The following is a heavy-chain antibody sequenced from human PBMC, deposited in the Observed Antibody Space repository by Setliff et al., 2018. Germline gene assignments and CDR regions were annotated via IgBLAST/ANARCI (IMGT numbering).Heavy chain of an antibody. Sequence: GASVKVSCKASGYTLTKYYMHWVRQAPGQGLEWMGIINPTGGLTRYAQKFQGRVTMTRDTSTSTVYLEVSSLRSEDTAVYYCAKVHPTPYSIYALDIWGQGTMVTVSS. V-gene: IGHV1-46*01. CDR2: INPTGGLT. J-gene: IGHJ3*02. CDR1: GYTLTKYY. D-gene: IGHD1-26*01. CDR3: AKVHPTPYSIYALDI.